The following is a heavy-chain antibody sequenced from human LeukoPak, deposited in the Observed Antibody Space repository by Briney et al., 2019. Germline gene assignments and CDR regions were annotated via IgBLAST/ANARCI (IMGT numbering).Heavy chain of an antibody. Sequence: SETLSLTCTVSGGSISSSSYYWGWIRQPPGKGLEWIGSIYYSGSTYYNPSLKSRVTISVDTSKNQFSLKLSSVTAADTAVYYCARDGGLYFDYWGQGTLVTVSS. D-gene: IGHD3-16*01. CDR3: ARDGGLYFDY. CDR1: GGSISSSSYY. J-gene: IGHJ4*02. V-gene: IGHV4-39*07. CDR2: IYYSGST.